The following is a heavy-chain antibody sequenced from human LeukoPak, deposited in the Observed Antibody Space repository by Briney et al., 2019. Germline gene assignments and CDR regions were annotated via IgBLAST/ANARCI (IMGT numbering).Heavy chain of an antibody. D-gene: IGHD6-6*01. J-gene: IGHJ4*02. CDR3: ARGAALGIAARRVLDS. Sequence: SETLSLTCTVSGGSISSYYWSWIRQPPGKGLEWIGYIYYSGSTNYSPSLKSRVTFSVDTSKNQFSLRLSSVTASDTAVYYCARGAALGIAARRVLDSWGQGALVTVSS. CDR2: IYYSGST. V-gene: IGHV4-59*08. CDR1: GGSISSYY.